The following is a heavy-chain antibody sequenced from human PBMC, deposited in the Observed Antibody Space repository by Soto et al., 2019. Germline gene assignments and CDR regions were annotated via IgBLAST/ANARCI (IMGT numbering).Heavy chain of an antibody. CDR1: GFTFRSYA. CDR2: ISGSGGST. D-gene: IGHD3-22*01. Sequence: GGSLRLSCAASGFTFRSYAMSWVRQAPGKGLEWVSAISGSGGSTYYAESVKGRFTTSRDNSKNTLYLQMNSLRAEDTAVYYCAKEYYYGSSSYYDYWGQGTLVTVSS. V-gene: IGHV3-23*01. J-gene: IGHJ4*02. CDR3: AKEYYYGSSSYYDY.